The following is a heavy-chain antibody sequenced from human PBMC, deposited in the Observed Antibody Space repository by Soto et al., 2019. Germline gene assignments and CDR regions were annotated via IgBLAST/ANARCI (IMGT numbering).Heavy chain of an antibody. J-gene: IGHJ5*02. CDR3: ASGVTRKMFDP. CDR2: IYYTGTT. CDR1: DGSISSGNYY. Sequence: QVQLQESGPGLVPPSQTLSLTCTVSDGSISSGNYYWTWIRQHPGKGLEWIGYIYYTGTTYYNPSLKSRVTISLDTSNNQFSLKLSSVTAAYTAVYYCASGVTRKMFDPWGQGTLVTVSS. V-gene: IGHV4-31*03.